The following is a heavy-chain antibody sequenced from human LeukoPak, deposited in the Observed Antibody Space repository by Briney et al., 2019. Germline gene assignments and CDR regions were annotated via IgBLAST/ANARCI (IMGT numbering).Heavy chain of an antibody. Sequence: GGSLRLSCAASGFTFSSYAMSWVRRAPGKGLEWVSYISSRSSTIYYADSVKGRFTISRDNAKNSLYLQMNSLRVEDTAVYYCARASVVAATPVDYWGQGTLVTVAP. CDR1: GFTFSSYA. CDR3: ARASVVAATPVDY. D-gene: IGHD2-15*01. V-gene: IGHV3-48*04. CDR2: ISSRSSTI. J-gene: IGHJ4*02.